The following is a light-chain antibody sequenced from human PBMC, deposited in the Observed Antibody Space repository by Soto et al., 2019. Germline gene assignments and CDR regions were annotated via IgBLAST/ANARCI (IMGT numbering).Light chain of an antibody. CDR3: QHRSNCPWT. V-gene: IGKV3-11*01. J-gene: IGKJ1*01. CDR2: DAS. Sequence: EIVLTQSPGTLSLSPGERATLSCRASQSVSYYLAWYQQKPGQAPRLLIYDASSRATGVPDRFSGSGSGTDFTITTSSLEPEDFAVYYRQHRSNCPWTFGQGTKVDIK. CDR1: QSVSYY.